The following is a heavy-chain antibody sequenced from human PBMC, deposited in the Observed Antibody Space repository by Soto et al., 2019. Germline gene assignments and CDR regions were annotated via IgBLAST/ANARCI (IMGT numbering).Heavy chain of an antibody. V-gene: IGHV5-10-1*01. CDR2: IDPSDSYT. CDR1: GYRFNNYW. J-gene: IGHJ6*02. Sequence: WESLHISCEGSGYRFNNYWITWVRQMPGKGLEWLARIDPSDSYTNYSPSFEGRVTVSVDKSTSTAYLQWSSLQASDTATYYCAPIAHMRKSHFGIEVWGQGTPVTVSS. D-gene: IGHD2-21*01. CDR3: APIAHMRKSHFGIEV.